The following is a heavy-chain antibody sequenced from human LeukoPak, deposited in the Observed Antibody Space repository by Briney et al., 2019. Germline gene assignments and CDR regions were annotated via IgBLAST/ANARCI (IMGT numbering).Heavy chain of an antibody. D-gene: IGHD3-10*01. V-gene: IGHV3-23*01. CDR3: AKDAVAPGSGGDFFDY. Sequence: PGGSLGLSCAASGFTFSSYAMTWVRQAPEKGLEWVSTFTASGAITYYADSVKGRFTVSRDNSKNTLYLQVNSLRAEDTAVYYCAKDAVAPGSGGDFFDYWGQGTLVTVSP. CDR1: GFTFSSYA. CDR2: FTASGAIT. J-gene: IGHJ4*02.